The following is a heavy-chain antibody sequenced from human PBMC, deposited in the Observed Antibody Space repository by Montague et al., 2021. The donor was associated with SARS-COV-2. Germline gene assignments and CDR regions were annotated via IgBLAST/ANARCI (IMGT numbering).Heavy chain of an antibody. Sequence: SETLSLTCTVSGGFISSSYWSWIRQPPGKGLEWIGYIYHSGNTNYNPSLKSRVTISIETSMNQFSLSQSSMTAADTAVYFCARDLLPPRTAIKTNFFGLDVWGQGTTVIVSS. CDR2: IYHSGNT. CDR3: ARDLLPPRTAIKTNFFGLDV. J-gene: IGHJ6*02. CDR1: GGFISSSY. D-gene: IGHD2-8*02. V-gene: IGHV4-59*01.